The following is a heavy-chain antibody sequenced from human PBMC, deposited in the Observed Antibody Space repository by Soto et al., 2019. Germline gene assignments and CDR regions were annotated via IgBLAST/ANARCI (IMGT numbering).Heavy chain of an antibody. D-gene: IGHD2-21*02. CDR2: IYYSGST. J-gene: IGHJ4*02. CDR3: ARQRGRGGDCYSDY. Sequence: QLLESGPGLVKPSETLSLTCTVSGGSISSSSYYWGWIRQPPGKGLEWIGSIYYSGSTYYNPSLKSRVTISVDTSKNQFSLKLSSVPAADTAVYYCARQRGRGGDCYSDYWGQGTLVTVSS. V-gene: IGHV4-39*01. CDR1: GGSISSSSYY.